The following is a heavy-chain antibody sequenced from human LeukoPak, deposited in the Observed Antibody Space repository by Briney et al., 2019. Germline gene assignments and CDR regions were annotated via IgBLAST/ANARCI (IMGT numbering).Heavy chain of an antibody. J-gene: IGHJ4*02. Sequence: PGGSLRLSCAASGFTFSGYAMICVRQAPGKGLEWVSSISANGAATYHADSVKGRFSISRDNSKNTLYLQMNSLSAEDTAVYYCAKGNHYGTGKSTPDYGGKGTLVTVSS. V-gene: IGHV3-23*01. CDR2: ISANGAAT. CDR3: AKGNHYGTGKSTPDY. CDR1: GFTFSGYA. D-gene: IGHD3-10*01.